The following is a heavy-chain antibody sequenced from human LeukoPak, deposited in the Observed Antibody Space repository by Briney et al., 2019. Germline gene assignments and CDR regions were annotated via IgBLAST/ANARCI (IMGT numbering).Heavy chain of an antibody. CDR1: GFSFANDG. V-gene: IGHV3-23*01. CDR3: AKGSYYDSSGSFYFDY. Sequence: GGSLRLSCKASGFSFANDGMHWVRQAPGKGLEWVSGISGSGDNTYYADSVKGRFTISRDNSKNTLYVQVNSLGTEDTAAYYCAKGSYYDSSGSFYFDYWGQGTLVTVSS. J-gene: IGHJ4*02. CDR2: ISGSGDNT. D-gene: IGHD3-22*01.